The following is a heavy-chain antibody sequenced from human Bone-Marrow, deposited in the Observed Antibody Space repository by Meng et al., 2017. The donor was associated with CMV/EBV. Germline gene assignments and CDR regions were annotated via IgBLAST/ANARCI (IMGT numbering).Heavy chain of an antibody. J-gene: IGHJ4*02. CDR1: GYTFTSYD. V-gene: IGHV1-8*03. Sequence: ASVKVSCKASGYTFTSYDINWVRQATGQGLEWMGWMNPNSGNTGYAQKFQGRVTITRNTSISTAYMELSSLRSEDTAVYYCARGITMVRGAFDYWGQGTLVTVSS. CDR3: ARGITMVRGAFDY. CDR2: MNPNSGNT. D-gene: IGHD3-10*01.